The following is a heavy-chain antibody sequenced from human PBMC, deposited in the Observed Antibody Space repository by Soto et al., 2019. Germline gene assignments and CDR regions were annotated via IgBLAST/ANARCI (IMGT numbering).Heavy chain of an antibody. V-gene: IGHV3-30*18. D-gene: IGHD1-26*01. CDR3: AKDRWRRELKSTLDY. CDR2: ISYDGSNK. J-gene: IGHJ4*02. Sequence: GGSLRLSCAASGFTFSSYGMHWVRQAPGKGLEWVAVISYDGSNKYYADSVKGRFTIPRDNSKNTLYLQMNSLRAEDTAVYYCAKDRWRRELKSTLDYWGQGTLVTVSS. CDR1: GFTFSSYG.